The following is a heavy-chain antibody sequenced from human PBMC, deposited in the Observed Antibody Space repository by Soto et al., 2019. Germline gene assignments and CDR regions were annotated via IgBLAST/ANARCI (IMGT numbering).Heavy chain of an antibody. CDR1: GYNFNQYY. D-gene: IGHD4-4*01. J-gene: IGHJ4*02. V-gene: IGHV1-46*02. CDR2: INLRGGTT. CDR3: ARGPDDSHVPRWDY. Sequence: QVQLVQSGAEVRKPGASVRLSCETSGYNFNQYYIHWVRQAPGQGLEWMGIINLRGGTTEYAHKFRGRVTVTGDTSKSTACMRLSSLRSDDTAVYFCARGPDDSHVPRWDYWGQGTLVTVSS.